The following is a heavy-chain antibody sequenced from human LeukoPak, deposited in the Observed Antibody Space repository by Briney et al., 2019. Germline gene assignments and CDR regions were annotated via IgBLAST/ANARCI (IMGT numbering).Heavy chain of an antibody. Sequence: GESLKISCEGSGYIFTSSYIGWVRQMPGKGLEWMGIIYPGDSETRYSPSFQGQVTISGDKSINTAYLQWSSLRASDTAIYYCARRVGLVRDFDHWGQGTLVTVSS. D-gene: IGHD6-19*01. CDR1: GYIFTSSY. CDR3: ARRVGLVRDFDH. CDR2: IYPGDSET. J-gene: IGHJ4*02. V-gene: IGHV5-51*01.